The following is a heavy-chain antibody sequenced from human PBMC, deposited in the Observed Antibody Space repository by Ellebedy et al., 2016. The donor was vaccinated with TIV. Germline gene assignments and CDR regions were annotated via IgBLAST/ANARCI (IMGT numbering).Heavy chain of an antibody. J-gene: IGHJ6*02. Sequence: MPSETLSLTCTVSGGSISSSSYYWGWIRQPPGKGLEWIGSIYYSGSTYYNPSLKSRVTISVDTSKNQFSLKLSSVTAADTAVYYCARDSGSYYYCMDVWGQGTTVTVSS. V-gene: IGHV4-39*07. CDR2: IYYSGST. D-gene: IGHD1-26*01. CDR3: ARDSGSYYYCMDV. CDR1: GGSISSSSYY.